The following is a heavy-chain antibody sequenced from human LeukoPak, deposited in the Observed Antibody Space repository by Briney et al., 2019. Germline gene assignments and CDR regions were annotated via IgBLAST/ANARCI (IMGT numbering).Heavy chain of an antibody. CDR3: SRNGLVDFDY. V-gene: IGHV3-49*04. J-gene: IGHJ4*02. CDR1: GFAFDDFA. CDR2: IRRRAYGGAA. Sequence: PWQSLRLSCTTSGFAFDDFAMSWVRQPAGKGLEWVGFIRRRAYGGAAEYAASVKGRFIISRDDSKGIAYLQMNSLKTEDTAVYYCSRNGLVDFDYWGQGSRVIVSP.